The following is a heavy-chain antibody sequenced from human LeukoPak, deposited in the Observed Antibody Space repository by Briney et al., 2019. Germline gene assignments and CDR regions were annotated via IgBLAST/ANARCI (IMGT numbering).Heavy chain of an antibody. J-gene: IGHJ4*02. CDR2: INWNGGST. V-gene: IGHV3-20*04. Sequence: GGSLRLSCAASGFIFSSYSMNWVRQAPGKGLEWVSGINWNGGSTGYADSVKGRFTISRDNAKNSLYLQMDSLRAEDTALYYCARGVWFGELYYFDYWGQGTLVTVSS. CDR1: GFIFSSYS. D-gene: IGHD3-10*01. CDR3: ARGVWFGELYYFDY.